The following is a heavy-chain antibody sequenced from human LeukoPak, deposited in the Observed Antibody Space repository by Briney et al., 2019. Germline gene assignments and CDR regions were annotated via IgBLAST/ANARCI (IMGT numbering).Heavy chain of an antibody. J-gene: IGHJ4*02. CDR1: GYTFTDSY. D-gene: IGHD2-15*01. Sequence: ASVKVSCKASGYTFTDSYMHWVRQAPGQGLEWMGWINPDSSGTNYPQKFQGRVTMTRDTSISTAYMELIRLRSDDTAVYYCARKPRYCSGGNCYFFDFWGQGTLVTVSS. CDR3: ARKPRYCSGGNCYFFDF. V-gene: IGHV1-2*02. CDR2: INPDSSGT.